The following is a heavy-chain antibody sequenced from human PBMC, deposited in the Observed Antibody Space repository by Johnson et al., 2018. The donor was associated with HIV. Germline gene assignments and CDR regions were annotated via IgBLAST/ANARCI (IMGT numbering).Heavy chain of an antibody. CDR3: ARRVRRGYSCGWDAFDI. Sequence: VQLVESGGGLVQPGRSLRLSCAASGFTFSNAWMSWVRQAPGKGLEWVGRIKSKPYGGTTEYAASVKGRFTISRDDSKNTGYLQMNSLGAEDTAVYFCARRVRRGYSCGWDAFDIWGQGTMVTVSS. CDR2: IKSKPYGGTT. CDR1: GFTFSNAW. J-gene: IGHJ3*02. D-gene: IGHD5-18*01. V-gene: IGHV3-15*01.